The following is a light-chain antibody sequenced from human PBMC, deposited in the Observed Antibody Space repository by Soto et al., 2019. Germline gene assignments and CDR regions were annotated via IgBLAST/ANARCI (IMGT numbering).Light chain of an antibody. CDR1: QSVSSSY. Sequence: EIVLTQSPGTLPLSPVEIATLSFRASQSVSSSYLAWYQQKPGQAPRLLIYGASTRATGTPARFSGSGSGTEFTLTISSLQSEDFAVYYCQQYGSSPTFGQGTKWIS. CDR3: QQYGSSPT. J-gene: IGKJ1*01. V-gene: IGKV3-20*01. CDR2: GAS.